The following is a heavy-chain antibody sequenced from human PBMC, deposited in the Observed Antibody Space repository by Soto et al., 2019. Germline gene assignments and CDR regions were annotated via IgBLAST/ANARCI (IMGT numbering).Heavy chain of an antibody. CDR3: ARERAVAGFDS. CDR2: MNPNTGNT. D-gene: IGHD6-19*01. V-gene: IGHV1-8*01. J-gene: IGHJ4*02. Sequence: QVQLVQSGAEVKKPGASVKVSCKASGYTFTSYDIHWVRQATGQGLEWMGWMNPNTGNTGYAQHFQGRVTMTRNTYITTAYMELSSLRAGDSSVYYCARERAVAGFDSWGQGTLVTVSS. CDR1: GYTFTSYD.